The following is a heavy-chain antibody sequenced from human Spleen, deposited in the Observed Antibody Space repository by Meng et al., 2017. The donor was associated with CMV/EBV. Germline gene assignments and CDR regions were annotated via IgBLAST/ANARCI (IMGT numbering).Heavy chain of an antibody. CDR2: ISAYNGNT. D-gene: IGHD3-9*01. V-gene: IGHV1-18*01. J-gene: IGHJ6*02. Sequence: ASVKVSCKASGYTFTSNGISWVRQAPGQGLEWMGWISAYNGNTNYAQKFQGRVTMTTDTSTSTAYMELRSLRSDDTAVYYCARSYGAFTGSYKRGYYSMDVWGHGTTVTVSS. CDR3: ARSYGAFTGSYKRGYYSMDV. CDR1: GYTFTSNG.